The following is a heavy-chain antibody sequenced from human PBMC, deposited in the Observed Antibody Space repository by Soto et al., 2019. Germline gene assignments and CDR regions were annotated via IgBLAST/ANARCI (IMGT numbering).Heavy chain of an antibody. Sequence: QVQLVQSGAEVKKPGASVKVSCKASGYTFTGYYMHWVRQAPGQGLEWMGWINPNSGGTNYAQKFQGWVTMTRDTSIGTAYMELSRLRSDDTGVYYWARDRKAPTYYDFWRGPHEQYYHGIDGWGQGTTVTVSS. CDR3: ARDRKAPTYYDFWRGPHEQYYHGIDG. D-gene: IGHD3-3*01. CDR2: INPNSGGT. J-gene: IGHJ6*02. CDR1: GYTFTGYY. V-gene: IGHV1-2*04.